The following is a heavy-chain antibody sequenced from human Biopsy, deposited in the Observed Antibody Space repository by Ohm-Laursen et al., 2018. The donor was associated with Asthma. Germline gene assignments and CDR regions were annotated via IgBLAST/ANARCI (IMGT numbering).Heavy chain of an antibody. J-gene: IGHJ4*02. CDR2: VTYDGISQ. V-gene: IGHV3-30*03. D-gene: IGHD3-3*01. Sequence: SLRLSCTASGFTFSNYGMHWVRQVAGKGLDWVAVVTYDGISQYYAESVKGRFTISRDNSRNTPYLQMNSLRPDDTAVYYCARDVMEWYLPAFGFWGQGTLVTVSS. CDR3: ARDVMEWYLPAFGF. CDR1: GFTFSNYG.